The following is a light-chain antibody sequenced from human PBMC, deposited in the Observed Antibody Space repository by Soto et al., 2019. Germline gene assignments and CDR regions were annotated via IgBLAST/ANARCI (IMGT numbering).Light chain of an antibody. CDR1: PLTRQY. Sequence: SYELTQPRSMSVSPGQTARITCSGDPLTRQYVYWYQQKPGQAPLLVIYKDNERPSGIPERFSGSTSGTTGTLTISGVRAEDEADYYCQTADNSGTFLLFAGGTKLTVL. V-gene: IGLV3-25*02. J-gene: IGLJ3*02. CDR3: QTADNSGTFLL. CDR2: KDN.